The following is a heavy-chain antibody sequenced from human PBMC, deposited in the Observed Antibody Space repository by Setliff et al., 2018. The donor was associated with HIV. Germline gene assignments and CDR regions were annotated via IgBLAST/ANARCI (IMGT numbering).Heavy chain of an antibody. D-gene: IGHD3-22*01. CDR3: AGVFGVYYDKEGPYDAFDI. CDR1: GGTFSSYA. V-gene: IGHV1-69*05. CDR2: IIPIFCTA. J-gene: IGHJ3*02. Sequence: GASVKVSCKASGGTFSSYAISWVRQAPGQGLEWMGGIIPIFCTANYAQKFQGRVTITTDESTSTAYMELSSLRSEDTAVYYCAGVFGVYYDKEGPYDAFDIWGQGTMVTVSS.